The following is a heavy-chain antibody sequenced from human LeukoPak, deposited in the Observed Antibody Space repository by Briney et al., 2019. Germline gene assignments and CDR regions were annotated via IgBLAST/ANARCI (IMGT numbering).Heavy chain of an antibody. CDR1: GYTFTGYY. D-gene: IGHD3-22*01. CDR3: ARDRYYYDSSGYCDY. V-gene: IGHV1-2*06. Sequence: SVKVSCKASGYTFTGYYMHWVRQAPGQGLEWMGRINPNSGGTNYAQKFQGRVTMTRDTSISTAYMELSRLRSDDTAVYYCARDRYYYDSSGYCDYWGQGTLVTVSS. CDR2: INPNSGGT. J-gene: IGHJ4*02.